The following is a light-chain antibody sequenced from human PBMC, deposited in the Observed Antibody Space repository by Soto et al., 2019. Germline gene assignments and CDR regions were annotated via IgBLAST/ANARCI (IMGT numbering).Light chain of an antibody. CDR2: GAS. CDR3: QQYGSSPVT. Sequence: EIVLTQSPGTLYLSPGERATLSCRASQSVSSSYLAWYQQKPGQAPRFLIYGASSRASGSPDRFSGSGSGTDFTLTISRLEPEDFAVYYCQQYGSSPVTFGPGTKVDIK. J-gene: IGKJ3*01. V-gene: IGKV3-20*01. CDR1: QSVSSSY.